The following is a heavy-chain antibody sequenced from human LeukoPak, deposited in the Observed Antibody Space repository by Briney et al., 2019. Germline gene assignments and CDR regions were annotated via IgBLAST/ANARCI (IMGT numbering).Heavy chain of an antibody. D-gene: IGHD6-13*01. V-gene: IGHV4-59*01. CDR3: ARVQQQLDYYYYYYMDV. J-gene: IGHJ6*03. Sequence: SETLSLTCTVSGGSISSYCWSWIRQPPGKGLEWIGYIYYSRSTNYNPSLKSRVTISVDTSKNQFSLKLSSVTAADTAVYYCARVQQQLDYYYYYYMDVWGKGTTVTISS. CDR2: IYYSRST. CDR1: GGSISSYC.